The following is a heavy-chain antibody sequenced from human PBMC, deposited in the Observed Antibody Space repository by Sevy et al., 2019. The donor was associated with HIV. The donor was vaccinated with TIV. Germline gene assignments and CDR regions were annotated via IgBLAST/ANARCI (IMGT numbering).Heavy chain of an antibody. Sequence: GGSLRLSCAASGFTFSSYAMSWVRQAPGKGLEWVSAISGSGGSTYYADSVKGRFTISRDNSKNTLYLQMNSLRAEDTAVYYCATGGGSSYYFDYWGQGTLVIVSS. V-gene: IGHV3-23*01. CDR3: ATGGGSSYYFDY. D-gene: IGHD1-26*01. J-gene: IGHJ4*02. CDR2: ISGSGGST. CDR1: GFTFSSYA.